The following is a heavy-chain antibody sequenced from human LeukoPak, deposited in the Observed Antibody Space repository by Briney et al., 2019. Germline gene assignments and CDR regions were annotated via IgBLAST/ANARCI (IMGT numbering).Heavy chain of an antibody. CDR2: IYETGNT. Sequence: PGVSLRLSCAVSGFTVSSNYMSWVRQPPGKGLEWISIIYETGNTKNADSVKDRFTISRDISKNTVYLQMHSLRAEDTAVYYCARLASRPFWGRGTKVTVSS. V-gene: IGHV3-53*01. CDR3: ARLASRPF. CDR1: GFTVSSNY. J-gene: IGHJ3*01.